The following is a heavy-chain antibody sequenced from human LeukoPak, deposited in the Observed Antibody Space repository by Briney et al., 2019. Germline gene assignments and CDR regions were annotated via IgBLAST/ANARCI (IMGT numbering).Heavy chain of an antibody. CDR1: GYSFTSYW. CDR3: AINYDSSGYTDAFDI. D-gene: IGHD3-22*01. V-gene: IGHV5-51*01. Sequence: GESLKISCKGSGYSFTSYWIGWVRQMPGKGLAWVGIIYPGDSDTRYSPSFQGQVTISADKSISTAYLQWSSLKASDTAMYYCAINYDSSGYTDAFDIWGQGTMVTVSS. CDR2: IYPGDSDT. J-gene: IGHJ3*02.